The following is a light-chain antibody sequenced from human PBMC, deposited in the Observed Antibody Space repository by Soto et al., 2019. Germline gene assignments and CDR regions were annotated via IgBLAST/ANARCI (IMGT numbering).Light chain of an antibody. J-gene: IGKJ2*01. CDR3: QRYGTSRGT. Sequence: EIGLTQSPGTLSLSPGERATLSCRASESVTSNQLAWYQQKPGQAPRLLIYGAFIRASGIPDRFSGSGSGTEFTLTISALEPEDFEVYYCQRYGTSRGTFGQGTKLEIK. CDR1: ESVTSNQ. V-gene: IGKV3-20*01. CDR2: GAF.